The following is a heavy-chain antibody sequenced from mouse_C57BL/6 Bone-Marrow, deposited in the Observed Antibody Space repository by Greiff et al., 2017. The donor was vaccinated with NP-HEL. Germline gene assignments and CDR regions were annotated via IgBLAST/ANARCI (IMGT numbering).Heavy chain of an antibody. CDR2: IDPENGDT. Sequence: VQLQQSGAELVRPGASVKLSCTASGFNIKDDYMHWVKQRPEQGLEWIGWIDPENGDTEYASKFQGKATITADTSSNTAYLQLSSLTSEDTAVYYCTRIYYDAMDYWGQGTSVTVSS. CDR3: TRIYYDAMDY. D-gene: IGHD2-1*01. J-gene: IGHJ4*01. CDR1: GFNIKDDY. V-gene: IGHV14-4*01.